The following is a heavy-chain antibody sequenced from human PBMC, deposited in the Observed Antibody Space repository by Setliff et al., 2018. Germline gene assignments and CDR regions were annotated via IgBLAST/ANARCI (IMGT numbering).Heavy chain of an antibody. D-gene: IGHD2-15*01. Sequence: ASVKVSCKASGYTFSAYDFNWVRQAPGQGLEWVGSMSPQSDNTVYAQKFLGRVTMTKNTSISTAYMELSSLRSEDTAVYYCARGQPPTPRPYFYHMDVWGEGTTVTVSS. CDR3: ARGQPPTPRPYFYHMDV. J-gene: IGHJ6*03. CDR2: MSPQSDNT. CDR1: GYTFSAYD. V-gene: IGHV1-8*02.